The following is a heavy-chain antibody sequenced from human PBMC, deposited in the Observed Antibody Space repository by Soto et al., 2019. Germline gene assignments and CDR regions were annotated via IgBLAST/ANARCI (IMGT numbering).Heavy chain of an antibody. CDR2: IYYSGST. CDR3: ARASSTRGYSYGYWFDP. D-gene: IGHD5-18*01. CDR1: GGSISSSGHY. V-gene: IGHV4-31*03. J-gene: IGHJ5*02. Sequence: SETWSLTCTVSGGSISSSGHYWSWIRHHPGKGLEWIGYIYYSGSTYYNPSLKSRVTISVDTSKNQFSLKLSSVTAADTAVYYCARASSTRGYSYGYWFDPWGQGTLVTVS.